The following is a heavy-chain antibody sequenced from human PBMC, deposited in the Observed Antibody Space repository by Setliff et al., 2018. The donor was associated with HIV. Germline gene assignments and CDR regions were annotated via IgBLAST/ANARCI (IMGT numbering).Heavy chain of an antibody. V-gene: IGHV4-59*01. CDR1: GGSIGTYY. Sequence: SETLSLTCTVSGGSIGTYYWSWIRQPPGKGLEWIGYGYYGGTTSYNPSLNSRATISVDTSKNSFSLRLSSVTAADTAVYYCARVNALIRAPFDYWGQGALVTVSS. J-gene: IGHJ4*02. CDR2: GYYGGTT. CDR3: ARVNALIRAPFDY.